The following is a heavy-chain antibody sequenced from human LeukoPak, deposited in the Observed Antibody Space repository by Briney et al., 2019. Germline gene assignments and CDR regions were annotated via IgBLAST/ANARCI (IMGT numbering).Heavy chain of an antibody. CDR3: ARDEQERGFDP. J-gene: IGHJ5*02. D-gene: IGHD1-1*01. CDR1: GGSFSGYY. V-gene: IGHV4-34*01. CDR2: INHSGST. Sequence: SETLSLTCAVYGGSFSGYYWSWVRQPPGKGLEWIGEINHSGSTNYNPSLKSRVTISVDTSKNQFSLKLSSVTAADTAVYYCARDEQERGFDPWGQGTLVTVSS.